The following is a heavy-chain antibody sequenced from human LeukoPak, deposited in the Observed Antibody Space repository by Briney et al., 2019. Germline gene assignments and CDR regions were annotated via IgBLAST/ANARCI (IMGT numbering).Heavy chain of an antibody. V-gene: IGHV6-1*01. D-gene: IGHD6-13*01. CDR2: TYYGSKWYN. Sequence: SQTLSLTCAISGDSVSSNSAAWNWIRQSPSRGLEWLGRTYYGSKWYNDYAVSVKSRITINPDTSKNQFSLQLNSVTPEDTAVYYCARDGGIAAAYDLTPGARHFDYWGQGTLVTVSS. CDR1: GDSVSSNSAA. J-gene: IGHJ4*02. CDR3: ARDGGIAAAYDLTPGARHFDY.